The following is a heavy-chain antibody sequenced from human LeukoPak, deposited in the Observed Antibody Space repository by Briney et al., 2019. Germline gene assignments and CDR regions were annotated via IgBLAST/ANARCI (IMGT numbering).Heavy chain of an antibody. D-gene: IGHD6-13*01. CDR2: IYTSGST. Sequence: SETLSLTCTVSGGSISSYYWSWIRQPAGKGLEWIGRIYTSGSTNYNPSFKSRVTMSVDTSKNQFSLKLSSVTAADTAVYYCARVYYSNSYDYWYFDLWGRGTLVTVSS. J-gene: IGHJ2*01. CDR1: GGSISSYY. CDR3: ARVYYSNSYDYWYFDL. V-gene: IGHV4-4*07.